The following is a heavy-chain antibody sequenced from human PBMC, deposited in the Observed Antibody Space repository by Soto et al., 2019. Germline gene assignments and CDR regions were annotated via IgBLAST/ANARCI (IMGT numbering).Heavy chain of an antibody. J-gene: IGHJ4*02. CDR1: GGSISSGGYS. V-gene: IGHV4-30-2*01. D-gene: IGHD3-10*01. Sequence: PSETLSLTCAVSGGSISSGGYSWSWIRQPPGKGLEWIGYIYHSGSTYYNPSLKSRVTISVDRSKNQFSLKLSSVTAADTAVYYWARGSQASGALFDYWGQGTLVTVSS. CDR2: IYHSGST. CDR3: ARGSQASGALFDY.